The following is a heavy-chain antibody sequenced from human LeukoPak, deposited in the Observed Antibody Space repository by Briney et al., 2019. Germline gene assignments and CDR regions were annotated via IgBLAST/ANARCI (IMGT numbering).Heavy chain of an antibody. Sequence: PSETLSLTCTVSGDSISGGGYYWSWIRQHPGKGLEWIGYIYYSGSTYYNPSLKSRVTISVDTSKNQFSLKLSSVTAADTAVYYCARGYYYDSSGYHKALDYWGQGTLVTVSS. J-gene: IGHJ4*02. D-gene: IGHD3-22*01. CDR3: ARGYYYDSSGYHKALDY. V-gene: IGHV4-31*03. CDR2: IYYSGST. CDR1: GDSISGGGYY.